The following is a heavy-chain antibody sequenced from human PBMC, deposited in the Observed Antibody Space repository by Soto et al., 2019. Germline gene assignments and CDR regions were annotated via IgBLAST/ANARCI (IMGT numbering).Heavy chain of an antibody. CDR1: GYTFTSYG. CDR2: ISAYNGNT. J-gene: IGHJ3*02. D-gene: IGHD3-16*01. CDR3: ARDRGSTVVTRGAFDI. V-gene: IGHV1-18*04. Sequence: ASVKVSCKASGYTFTSYGISWVRQAPGQGREWMGWISAYNGNTNYAQKLQGRVTMTTDTSTSTAYMELRSLRSDDTAVYYCARDRGSTVVTRGAFDIWGQGTMVTVSS.